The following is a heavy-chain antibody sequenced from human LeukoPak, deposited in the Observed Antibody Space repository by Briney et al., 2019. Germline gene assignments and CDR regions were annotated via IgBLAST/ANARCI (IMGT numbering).Heavy chain of an antibody. D-gene: IGHD3-22*01. V-gene: IGHV4-38-2*02. J-gene: IGHJ5*02. Sequence: SETLSLTCTVSGYSISSGYYWGWIRQPPGKGLEWIGSIYHSGSTYYNPSLKSRVTMSVDTSKNQFSLKLSSVTAADTAVYYCARAMYYYDSSGYYNWFDPWGQGTLVTVSS. CDR2: IYHSGST. CDR3: ARAMYYYDSSGYYNWFDP. CDR1: GYSISSGYY.